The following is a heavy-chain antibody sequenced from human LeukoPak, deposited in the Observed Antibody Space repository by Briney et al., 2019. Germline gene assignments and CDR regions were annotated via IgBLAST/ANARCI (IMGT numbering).Heavy chain of an antibody. J-gene: IGHJ4*02. D-gene: IGHD6-19*01. CDR2: INPSGGST. Sequence: ASVKVSCKASGYTFTSYYMHWVRQAPGQGLERMGIINPSGGSTSYAQKFQGRVTMTRDTSTSTVYMELSSLRSEDTAVYYCASISSGQIDRFDYWGQGTLVTVSS. V-gene: IGHV1-46*01. CDR1: GYTFTSYY. CDR3: ASISSGQIDRFDY.